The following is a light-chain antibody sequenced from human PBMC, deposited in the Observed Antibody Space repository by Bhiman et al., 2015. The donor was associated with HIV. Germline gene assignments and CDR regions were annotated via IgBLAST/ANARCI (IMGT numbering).Light chain of an antibody. Sequence: QSALTQPASVSGSPGQSITISCTGTSSDVGAYNYVSWYQQHPGKAPKLVIYDVSNRPSGVSNRFSGSKSGNTASLTISGLQPEDEADYHCSSYTSNNTRVFGTGTKVTVL. CDR1: SSDVGAYNY. V-gene: IGLV2-14*03. J-gene: IGLJ1*01. CDR3: SSYTSNNTRV. CDR2: DVS.